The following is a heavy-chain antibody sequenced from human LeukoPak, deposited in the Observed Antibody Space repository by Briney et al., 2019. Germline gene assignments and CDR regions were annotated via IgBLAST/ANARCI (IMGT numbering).Heavy chain of an antibody. J-gene: IGHJ6*03. CDR1: GFTFSSCA. V-gene: IGHV3-23*01. CDR3: AYLKDYYYYMDV. Sequence: PGGSLRLSCAASGFTFSSCAMSWVRQAPGKGLEWVSAISGSGGSTYYADSVKGRFTISRDNSKNTLYLQMNSLRAEDTAVYYCAYLKDYYYYMDVWGKGTTVTVSS. CDR2: ISGSGGST.